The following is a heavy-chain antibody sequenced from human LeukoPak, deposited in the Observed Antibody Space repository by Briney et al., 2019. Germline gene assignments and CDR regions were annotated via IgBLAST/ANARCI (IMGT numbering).Heavy chain of an antibody. J-gene: IGHJ4*02. CDR3: ARDGNDVLDY. D-gene: IGHD1-1*01. Sequence: ASVKVSCKASGYTFTNYGISWVRQAPGQGLEWVGWISGHNDNAHYAQKLQGRVTMTRETSTSTVYMELRSLSSDDTAIYYCARDGNDVLDYWGQGTLVTASS. CDR1: GYTFTNYG. CDR2: ISGHNDNA. V-gene: IGHV1-18*01.